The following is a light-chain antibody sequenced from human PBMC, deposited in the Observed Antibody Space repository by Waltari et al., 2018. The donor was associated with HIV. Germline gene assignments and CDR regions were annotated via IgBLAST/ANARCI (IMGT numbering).Light chain of an antibody. CDR1: QSVLYSSNNKNY. CDR2: WAS. CDR3: QQYYSTPFT. V-gene: IGKV4-1*01. J-gene: IGKJ4*01. Sequence: DIVMTQSPDSLVVSLGERATINCKYSQSVLYSSNNKNYLAWYQQKPGQPPKLIIYWASTRESGVPDRCSGSGSGTDFTLTISSLQAEDVAVYYCQQYYSTPFTFGGGTKVEIK.